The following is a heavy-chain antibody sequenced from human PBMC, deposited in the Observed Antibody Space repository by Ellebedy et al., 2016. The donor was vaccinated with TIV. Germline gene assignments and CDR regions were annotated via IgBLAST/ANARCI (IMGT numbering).Heavy chain of an antibody. CDR2: VDPISGIK. D-gene: IGHD6-19*01. Sequence: ASVKVSCKASGYTFTDYDINWMRQATGQGLEWMGWVDPISGIKGNEQKFQGRVTMTWNTSTGTVDMELSSLTSADTAVYFCARVQRGSGWGSGHYNYGMDVWGQGATVTVSS. CDR1: GYTFTDYD. CDR3: ARVQRGSGWGSGHYNYGMDV. J-gene: IGHJ6*02. V-gene: IGHV1-8*01.